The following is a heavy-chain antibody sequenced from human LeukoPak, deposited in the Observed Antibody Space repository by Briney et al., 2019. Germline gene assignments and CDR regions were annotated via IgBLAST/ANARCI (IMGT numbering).Heavy chain of an antibody. Sequence: SETLSLTCTVSGGSVSSGNHYWGWIRQPPGKGLEWIGYIYYSGSAKYNPSLKSRVTISIDTSKNQFSLKLSSVTAADAAVYFCARDGSSGSYLFDYWGRGTLVTVSS. D-gene: IGHD6-19*01. CDR3: ARDGSSGSYLFDY. V-gene: IGHV4-61*01. J-gene: IGHJ4*02. CDR2: IYYSGSA. CDR1: GGSVSSGNHY.